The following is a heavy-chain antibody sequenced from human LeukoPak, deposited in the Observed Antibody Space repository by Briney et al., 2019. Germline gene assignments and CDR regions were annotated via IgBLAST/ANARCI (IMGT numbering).Heavy chain of an antibody. CDR1: GFTFSDYY. D-gene: IGHD3-16*01. Sequence: PGGSLRLSCAASGFTFSDYYMSWIRQAPGKGLEWVSYISSSGSTIYYADSVKGRFTISRDNAKNPLYMQMNSLRAEDTAVYYCARDSLFATTSGGSDYWGQGTLVTVSS. CDR3: ARDSLFATTSGGSDY. CDR2: ISSSGSTI. J-gene: IGHJ4*02. V-gene: IGHV3-11*01.